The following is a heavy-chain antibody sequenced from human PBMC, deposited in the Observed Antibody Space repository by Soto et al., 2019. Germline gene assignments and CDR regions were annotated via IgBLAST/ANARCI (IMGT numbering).Heavy chain of an antibody. J-gene: IGHJ6*02. D-gene: IGHD3-22*01. Sequence: EMQVLESGGGLVQPGGSLRLSCAASGFAFSNFHMNWVRQAPGKGLQWVSTIGGAGNDIHYADSVKGRFTVSRDNSKNTLLLQMDGLRDEYTAIYYWAKRDSSAWEAGMDVWGRGTTVTVSS. CDR3: AKRDSSAWEAGMDV. V-gene: IGHV3-23*01. CDR2: IGGAGNDI. CDR1: GFAFSNFH.